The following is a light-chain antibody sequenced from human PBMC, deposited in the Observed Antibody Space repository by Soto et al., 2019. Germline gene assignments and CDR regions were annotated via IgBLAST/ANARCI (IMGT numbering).Light chain of an antibody. J-gene: IGKJ1*01. CDR2: AAS. CDR1: QDIANF. CDR3: QKYNSPPRT. Sequence: DIQMTQSPSSLSASVGDRVSITCRASQDIANFLAWYQHKPGKVPTLLIYAASTVQSGVPSRFSGSASGPDFTLPISSLQPEYFATYYCQKYNSPPRTFGQGTKV. V-gene: IGKV1-27*01.